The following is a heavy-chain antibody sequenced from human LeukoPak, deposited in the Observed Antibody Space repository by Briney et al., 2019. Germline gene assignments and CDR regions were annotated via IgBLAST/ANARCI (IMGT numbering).Heavy chain of an antibody. V-gene: IGHV3-23*01. D-gene: IGHD3-22*01. CDR3: AKDLDGYYDSSGYSYYFDY. CDR2: ISVSGGST. Sequence: PGASLRLSCAASGFTFSSYAMSWVRQAPGKGLEWVSAISVSGGSTYYADSVKGRFTISRDNSKNTLYLQMNSLRAEDTAVYYCAKDLDGYYDSSGYSYYFDYWGQGTLVTVSS. J-gene: IGHJ4*02. CDR1: GFTFSSYA.